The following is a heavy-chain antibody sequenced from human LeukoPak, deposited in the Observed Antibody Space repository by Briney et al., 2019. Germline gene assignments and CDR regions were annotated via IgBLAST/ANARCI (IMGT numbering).Heavy chain of an antibody. Sequence: GGSLRLSCAASGFTFSDYYMSWIRQAPGKGLEWVSYISSSSSSSSSSSSPIYSADSVKGRFTISRDNAKNSLYLQMNSLRAEDTAVYYCARRPLSSGPYYYGMDVWGQGTTVTVSS. J-gene: IGHJ6*02. V-gene: IGHV3-11*04. CDR3: ARRPLSSGPYYYGMDV. CDR1: GFTFSDYY. CDR2: ISSSSSSSSSSSSPI. D-gene: IGHD6-19*01.